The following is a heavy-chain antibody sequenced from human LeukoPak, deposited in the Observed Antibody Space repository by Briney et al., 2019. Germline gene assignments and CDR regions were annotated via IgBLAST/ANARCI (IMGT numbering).Heavy chain of an antibody. D-gene: IGHD3-10*01. V-gene: IGHV4-59*01. CDR1: GGSISSYY. CDR2: IYYSGST. J-gene: IGHJ4*02. CDR3: ARGYGSGSYYSWGGYYFDY. Sequence: SETLSLTCTVSGGSISSYYWSWIRQPPGKGLEWIGYIYYSGSTNYNPSLKSRVTISVDTSKNQFSLKLSSVTATDTAVYYCARGYGSGSYYSWGGYYFDYWGQGTLVTVSS.